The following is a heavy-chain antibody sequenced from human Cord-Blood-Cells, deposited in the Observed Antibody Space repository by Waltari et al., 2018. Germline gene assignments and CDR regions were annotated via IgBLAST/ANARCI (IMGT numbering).Heavy chain of an antibody. J-gene: IGHJ4*02. CDR3: TTDLDTMVRGVDY. CDR2: IKSKTDGGTT. Sequence: EVQLVESGGGLVKPGGSLRLSCAASGFTFSNAWMSWVRQAPGKGLEWVGRIKSKTDGGTTDYPAPVKGRFTISRDDSKNTLYLQMNSLKTEDTAVYYCTTDLDTMVRGVDYWGQGTLVTVSS. CDR1: GFTFSNAW. V-gene: IGHV3-15*01. D-gene: IGHD3-10*01.